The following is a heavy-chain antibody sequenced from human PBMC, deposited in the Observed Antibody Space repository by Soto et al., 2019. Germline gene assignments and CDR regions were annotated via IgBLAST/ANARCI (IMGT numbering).Heavy chain of an antibody. CDR1: GGSFSGYY. Sequence: SDTLSLTCAVYGGSFSGYYWSWIRQPPGKGLEWIGEINHSGSTNYNPSLKSRVTISVDTSKNQFSLKLSSVTAADTAVYYCAKVELGQTNLTTVTTLPFDYWGQGTLVTVS. CDR2: INHSGST. D-gene: IGHD4-17*01. CDR3: AKVELGQTNLTTVTTLPFDY. J-gene: IGHJ4*02. V-gene: IGHV4-34*01.